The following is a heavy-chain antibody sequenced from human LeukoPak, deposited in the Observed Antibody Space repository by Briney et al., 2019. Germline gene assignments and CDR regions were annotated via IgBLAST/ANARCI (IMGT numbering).Heavy chain of an antibody. CDR2: IIPIFGTA. V-gene: IGHV1-69*05. CDR1: GGTFSSYA. D-gene: IGHD2-2*02. J-gene: IGHJ1*01. Sequence: EASVKVSCKASGGTFSSYAISWVRQAPGQGLEWMGGIIPIFGTANYTQRFQGRVTITTDESTSTAYMELSSLRSEDTAVYYCAREHMESGYCSSTSCYTYFQHWGQGTLVTVSS. CDR3: AREHMESGYCSSTSCYTYFQH.